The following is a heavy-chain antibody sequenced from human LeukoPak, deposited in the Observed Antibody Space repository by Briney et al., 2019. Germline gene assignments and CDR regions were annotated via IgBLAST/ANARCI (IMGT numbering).Heavy chain of an antibody. D-gene: IGHD2-15*01. CDR2: IIPVFETA. CDR3: ARGGIVVVVAATRGGYWFDP. V-gene: IGHV1-69*01. Sequence: EASVKVSCKASGGTFTSFAFSWVRQAPGQGLEWVGGIIPVFETASYTQKFQDRVTITADQSTGTVYLELRGLRFEDTAVYYCARGGIVVVVAATRGGYWFDPWGQGTLVTVSS. CDR1: GGTFTSFA. J-gene: IGHJ5*02.